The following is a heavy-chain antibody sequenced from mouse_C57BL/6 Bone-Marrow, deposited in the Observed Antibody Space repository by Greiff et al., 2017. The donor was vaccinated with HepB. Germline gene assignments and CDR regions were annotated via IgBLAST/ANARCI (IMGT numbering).Heavy chain of an antibody. CDR2: IYPGSGST. CDR3: ARGVVEGYAMDY. V-gene: IGHV1-55*01. J-gene: IGHJ4*01. Sequence: QVQLQQSGAELVKPGASVKMSCKASGYTLTSYWITWVKQRPGQGLEWIGDIYPGSGSTNYNEKFKSKATMTVETSSSTAYMQLSSLTSEDSAVYYCARGVVEGYAMDYWGQGTSVTVSS. CDR1: GYTLTSYW. D-gene: IGHD1-1*01.